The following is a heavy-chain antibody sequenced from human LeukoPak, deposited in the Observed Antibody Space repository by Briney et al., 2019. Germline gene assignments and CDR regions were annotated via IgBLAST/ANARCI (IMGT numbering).Heavy chain of an antibody. J-gene: IGHJ6*02. CDR2: IWYDGSNK. D-gene: IGHD3-10*01. CDR3: AREESGV. Sequence: GGSLRLSCTASGFTFSSCGMHWVRQAPGKGLEWVAVIWYDGSNKYYADSVKGRFTISRDNSKNTLYLQMNSLRAEDTAVYYCAREESGVWGQGTTVTVSS. CDR1: GFTFSSCG. V-gene: IGHV3-33*01.